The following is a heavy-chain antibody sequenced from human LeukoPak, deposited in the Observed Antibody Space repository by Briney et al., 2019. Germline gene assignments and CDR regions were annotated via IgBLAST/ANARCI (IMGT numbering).Heavy chain of an antibody. V-gene: IGHV3-23*01. Sequence: GGSLRLSCATSGFPFSDFSMSWVRQAPGKGLEWISTTNSGGTSTYYAESVKGRFTISRDNSKNTVYLQMNSLRAEDTAVYYCAKTTTGYNYWGQGTLVTVSS. CDR2: TNSGGTST. J-gene: IGHJ4*02. CDR3: AKTTTGYNY. CDR1: GFPFSDFS. D-gene: IGHD6-13*01.